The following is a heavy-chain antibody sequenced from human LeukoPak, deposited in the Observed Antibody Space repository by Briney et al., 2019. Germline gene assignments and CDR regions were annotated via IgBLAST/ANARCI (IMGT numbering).Heavy chain of an antibody. J-gene: IGHJ6*04. D-gene: IGHD3-10*01. V-gene: IGHV1-2*02. CDR1: GYIFTGYY. CDR3: ARASITTFSMVRLMDV. CDR2: INPNSGGT. Sequence: ASVKVSCKASGYIFTGYYMHWVRQAPGQGLEWMGWINPNSGGTNYAQNFQGRVTMTRDTSISTAYMELSRLRSDDTAVYYCARASITTFSMVRLMDVWGKGTTVTISS.